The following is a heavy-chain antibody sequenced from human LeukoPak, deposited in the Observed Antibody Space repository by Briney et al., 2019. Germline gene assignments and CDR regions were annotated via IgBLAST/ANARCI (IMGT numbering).Heavy chain of an antibody. CDR3: ARQWAYCGGDCYSEVSYYYMDV. Sequence: SETLSLTCTVSGGSISSYYWSWIRQPPGKGLEWIGYIYYSGSTYYNPSLKSRVTISVDTSKNQFSLKLSSVTAADTAVYYCARQWAYCGGDCYSEVSYYYMDVWGKGTTVTVSS. V-gene: IGHV4-59*04. D-gene: IGHD2-21*01. J-gene: IGHJ6*03. CDR1: GGSISSYY. CDR2: IYYSGST.